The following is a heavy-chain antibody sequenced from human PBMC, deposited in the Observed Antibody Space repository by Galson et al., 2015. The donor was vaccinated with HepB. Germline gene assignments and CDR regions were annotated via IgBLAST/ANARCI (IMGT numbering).Heavy chain of an antibody. CDR2: IIPITGTA. CDR1: GGTFNKNA. CDR3: AKDSRRHGGYDPYYFHAMDV. Sequence: SVKVSCKASGGTFNKNAVGWVRQAPGQGLEWMGGIIPITGTADYAQKFQGRVTITADEATSTAYMELSSLRFEDTAVYYCAKDSRRHGGYDPYYFHAMDVWGQGTTVTVSS. V-gene: IGHV1-69*13. J-gene: IGHJ6*02. D-gene: IGHD5-12*01.